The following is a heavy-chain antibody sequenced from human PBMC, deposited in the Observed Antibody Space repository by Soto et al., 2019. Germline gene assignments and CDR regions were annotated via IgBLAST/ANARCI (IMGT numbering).Heavy chain of an antibody. CDR2: INPHGGST. V-gene: IGHV1-46*01. D-gene: IGHD3-3*01. CDR3: ARSSGGNFGIIIEGSNWFDP. Sequence: ASVKVSCKAPGATFTSYYLNWVRQAPGQGLEWMGVINPHGGSTKYAQKFQGRITMTRDASRSTVYTELSSLRSDDTAIYYCARSSGGNFGIIIEGSNWFDPRGQGTLVTVSS. J-gene: IGHJ5*02. CDR1: GATFTSYY.